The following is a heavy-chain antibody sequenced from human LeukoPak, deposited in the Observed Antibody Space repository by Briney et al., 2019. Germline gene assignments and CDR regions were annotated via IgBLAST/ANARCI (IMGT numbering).Heavy chain of an antibody. J-gene: IGHJ5*02. Sequence: SETLSLTCTVSGGSITSSTYYWGWIRQPPGKGLEWIGSIYYRGSTYYNPSLKSRVTISVDTSKNQFSLKLSSVTAADTAVYYCARGRERIAAAGTWFDPWGQETLVTVSS. V-gene: IGHV4-39*01. D-gene: IGHD6-13*01. CDR2: IYYRGST. CDR3: ARGRERIAAAGTWFDP. CDR1: GGSITSSTYY.